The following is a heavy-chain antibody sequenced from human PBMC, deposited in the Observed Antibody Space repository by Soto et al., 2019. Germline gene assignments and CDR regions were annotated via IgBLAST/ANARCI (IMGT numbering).Heavy chain of an antibody. V-gene: IGHV3-48*02. CDR1: GFTFSSYS. D-gene: IGHD3-3*01. CDR3: AREVGTIFGVVILSGMDV. J-gene: IGHJ6*02. CDR2: ISSSSSTI. Sequence: GGSLRLSSAASGFTFSSYSMNWVRQAPGKGLEWVSYISSSSSTIYYADSVKGRFTISRDNAKNSLYLQMNSLRDEDTAVYYCAREVGTIFGVVILSGMDVWGQGTTVTVSS.